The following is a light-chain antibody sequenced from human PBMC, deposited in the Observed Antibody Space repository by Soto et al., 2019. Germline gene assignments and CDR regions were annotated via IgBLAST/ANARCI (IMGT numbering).Light chain of an antibody. V-gene: IGLV2-14*01. CDR3: SSYTPSNTLL. Sequence: QSVLTQPASVSGSPGQSITISCTGTSGDIGGYNYVSWYQQHPGKAPKLMIYDVSDRPSGVSNRFSGSKSGNTASLTISGLRAEAEADSYCSSYTPSNTLLFGGGTKLTVL. CDR2: DVS. J-gene: IGLJ2*01. CDR1: SGDIGGYNY.